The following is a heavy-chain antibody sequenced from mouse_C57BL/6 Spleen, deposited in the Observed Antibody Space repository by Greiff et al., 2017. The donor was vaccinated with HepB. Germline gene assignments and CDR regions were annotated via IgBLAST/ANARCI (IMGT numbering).Heavy chain of an antibody. CDR1: GYTFTSYT. Sequence: VQLQESGAELARPGASVKMSCKASGYTFTSYTMHWVKQRPGQGLEWIGYINPSSGYTKYNQKFKDKATLTADKSSSTAYMQLSSLTSEDSAVYYCGRSDYGSSYGFAYWGQGTLVTVSA. D-gene: IGHD1-1*01. V-gene: IGHV1-4*01. CDR3: GRSDYGSSYGFAY. J-gene: IGHJ3*01. CDR2: INPSSGYT.